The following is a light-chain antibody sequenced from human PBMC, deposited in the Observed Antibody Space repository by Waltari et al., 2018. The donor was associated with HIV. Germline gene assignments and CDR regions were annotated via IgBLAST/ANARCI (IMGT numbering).Light chain of an antibody. Sequence: EAVLTQSPVSLSVALGRPASISCRSSQSLIYTDGNTYLNWFHQRPGQSPRRLIYKISNRDSGVPDRFSGSGSATDFTLHISRVEAEDLGIFYCMQSTHWPGTFGQGTKVEIQ. CDR1: QSLIYTDGNTY. J-gene: IGKJ1*01. CDR3: MQSTHWPGT. CDR2: KIS. V-gene: IGKV2-30*01.